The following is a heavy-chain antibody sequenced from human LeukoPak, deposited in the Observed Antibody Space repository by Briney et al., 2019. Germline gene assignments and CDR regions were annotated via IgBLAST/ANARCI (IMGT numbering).Heavy chain of an antibody. V-gene: IGHV3-23*01. CDR1: GFTFSNYA. D-gene: IGHD2-21*02. Sequence: GGSLRLFCAASGFTFSNYAMSWVRQAPGKGLEWASAISGSGGSTYYADSVKGRFTISRDNSKNTLYLQMNSLRAEDTAVYYCARIPSGYCGGDCYFDYWGQGTLVTVSS. J-gene: IGHJ4*02. CDR2: ISGSGGST. CDR3: ARIPSGYCGGDCYFDY.